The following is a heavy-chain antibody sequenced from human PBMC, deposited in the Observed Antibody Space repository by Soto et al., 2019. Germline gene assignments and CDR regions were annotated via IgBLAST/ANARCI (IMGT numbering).Heavy chain of an antibody. D-gene: IGHD3-3*01. J-gene: IGHJ6*03. CDR3: ARVPEWFYYYMDV. Sequence: GGSLRLSCAASGFTFSSYSMNWVRQAPGKGLEWVSYISSSSSTIYYADSVKGRFTISRDNAKNSLYLQMNSLRAEDTAVYYCARVPEWFYYYMDVWGKGTTVTVSS. V-gene: IGHV3-48*01. CDR1: GFTFSSYS. CDR2: ISSSSSTI.